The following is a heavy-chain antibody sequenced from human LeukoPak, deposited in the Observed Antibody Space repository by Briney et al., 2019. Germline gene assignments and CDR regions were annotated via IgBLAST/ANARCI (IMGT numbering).Heavy chain of an antibody. V-gene: IGHV4-30-2*01. D-gene: IGHD1-26*01. CDR3: ATLYGGSN. CDR2: IYHSGST. J-gene: IGHJ4*02. Sequence: SETLSLTCTVSGGSISSGGYYWSWVRQPPGKGLEWIGYIYHSGSTYYNPSLKSRVTISVDRSKNQFSLKLNSVTTTDTAVYYCATLYGGSNWGQGTLVTVSS. CDR1: GGSISSGGYY.